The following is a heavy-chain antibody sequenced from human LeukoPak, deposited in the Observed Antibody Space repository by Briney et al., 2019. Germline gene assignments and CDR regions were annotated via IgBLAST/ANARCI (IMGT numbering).Heavy chain of an antibody. D-gene: IGHD3-22*01. CDR3: AKMPWGYYDGNGAFDI. Sequence: GGSLRLSCAASGFTFDDYAMHWVRQAPGKGLEWVSGISWNSGSIGYADSVKGRFTISRDNTKNSLYLQMNSLRAEDTALYYCAKMPWGYYDGNGAFDIWGQGTMVTVSS. CDR1: GFTFDDYA. J-gene: IGHJ3*02. V-gene: IGHV3-9*01. CDR2: ISWNSGSI.